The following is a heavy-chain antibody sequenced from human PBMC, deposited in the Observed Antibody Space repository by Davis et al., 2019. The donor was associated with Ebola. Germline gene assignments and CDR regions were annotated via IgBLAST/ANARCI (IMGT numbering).Heavy chain of an antibody. D-gene: IGHD3-16*01. CDR3: TRDLGQYYAMDV. CDR2: IRNKANSYTT. V-gene: IGHV3-72*01. Sequence: PGGSLRLSCAASGFTFSSYEMNWVRQAPGKGLEWVGRIRNKANSYTTEYAASVKGRFTISRDDSKKSVFLQMNSLKTEDTAVYYCTRDLGQYYAMDVRGQGTTVTVSS. J-gene: IGHJ6*02. CDR1: GFTFSSYE.